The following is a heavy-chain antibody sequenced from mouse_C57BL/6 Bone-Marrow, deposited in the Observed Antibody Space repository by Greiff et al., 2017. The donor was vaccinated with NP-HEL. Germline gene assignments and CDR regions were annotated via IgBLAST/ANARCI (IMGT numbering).Heavy chain of an antibody. Sequence: VQLQQSGPGLVQPSQSLSITCTVSGFSLTSYGVHWVRQSPGKGLEWLGVIWRGGSTDYNAAFMSRLSITKDNSKSQVFFKMNNLQADDTAIYYCAKGGLLLSDLAYGGQGTLVTVSA. CDR1: GFSLTSYG. J-gene: IGHJ3*01. D-gene: IGHD2-1*01. CDR2: IWRGGST. V-gene: IGHV2-5*01. CDR3: AKGGLLLSDLAY.